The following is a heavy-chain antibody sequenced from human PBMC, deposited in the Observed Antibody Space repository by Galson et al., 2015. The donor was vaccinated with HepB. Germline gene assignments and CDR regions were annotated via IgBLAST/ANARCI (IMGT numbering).Heavy chain of an antibody. Sequence: SLRLSCAASGFTFGSYWMTWARQAPGKGLEWVANIKQDGSEKYYVDSVKGRFTISRENAKNSLYLQMNSLRAEDTAVYYCARDRYYDFWSGYLHWGQGTLVTVSS. CDR3: ARDRYYDFWSGYLH. CDR1: GFTFGSYW. V-gene: IGHV3-7*01. CDR2: IKQDGSEK. D-gene: IGHD3-3*01. J-gene: IGHJ4*02.